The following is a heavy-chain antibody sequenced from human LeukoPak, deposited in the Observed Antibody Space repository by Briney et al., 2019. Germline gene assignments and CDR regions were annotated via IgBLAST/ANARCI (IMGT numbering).Heavy chain of an antibody. CDR3: ACELRGLTVPGHDAFDL. CDR2: ISSSSRHI. Sequence: GGSLRLSCVASGFIFTTYTMNWVRQAPGKGLEWVSCISSSSRHIYYADSVKGRFTISRDNSKITLYLQMNNLRVEDTAVYYCACELRGLTVPGHDAFDLWGQGTMVTVSS. V-gene: IGHV3-21*01. D-gene: IGHD2/OR15-2a*01. J-gene: IGHJ3*01. CDR1: GFIFTTYT.